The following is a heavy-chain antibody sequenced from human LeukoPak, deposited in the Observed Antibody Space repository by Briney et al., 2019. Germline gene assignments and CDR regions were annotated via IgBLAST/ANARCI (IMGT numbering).Heavy chain of an antibody. J-gene: IGHJ4*02. CDR2: INPNSGGT. CDR1: GYTFTGYY. V-gene: IGHV1-2*02. D-gene: IGHD6-19*01. Sequence: WASVKVSCKASGYTFTGYYMHWVRQAPGQGLEWMGWINPNSGGTNYAQKFQGRVTMTRDTSITTAYMELRSLRSEDTAVYYCAKEARSRWYYFDYWGQGTLVTVSS. CDR3: AKEARSRWYYFDY.